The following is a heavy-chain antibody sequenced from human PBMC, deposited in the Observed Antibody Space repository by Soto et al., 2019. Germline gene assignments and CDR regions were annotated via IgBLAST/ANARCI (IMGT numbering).Heavy chain of an antibody. Sequence: GGSLSLSCAASGFSFSHYSMHWVRQAPGKGLVWVSRISPDGRTTTYADSVKGRFTISRDNAKSTLYLQMNSLTVEDGAVYYCADSWLPTSYWGPGTLVTVSS. J-gene: IGHJ4*02. CDR3: ADSWLPTSY. CDR1: GFSFSHYS. CDR2: ISPDGRTT. D-gene: IGHD3-10*01. V-gene: IGHV3-74*01.